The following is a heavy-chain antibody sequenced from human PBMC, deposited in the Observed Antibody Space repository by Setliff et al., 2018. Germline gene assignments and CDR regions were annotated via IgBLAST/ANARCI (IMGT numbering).Heavy chain of an antibody. D-gene: IGHD2-2*02. CDR2: IIPIFGTA. CDR3: ARDSRGLVPAAIEGSYYYYGMDV. V-gene: IGHV1-69*13. Sequence: SVKVSCKASGGTFSSYAISWVRQAPGQGLEWMGGIIPIFGTANYAQKFQGRVTITADESTSTAYMELSSLRSEDTAVYYCARDSRGLVPAAIEGSYYYYGMDVWGQGTTVTVSS. J-gene: IGHJ6*02. CDR1: GGTFSSYA.